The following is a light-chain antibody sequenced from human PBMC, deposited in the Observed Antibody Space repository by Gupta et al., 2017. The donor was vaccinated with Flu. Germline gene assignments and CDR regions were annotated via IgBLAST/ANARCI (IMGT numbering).Light chain of an antibody. J-gene: IGKJ2*01. CDR2: KGS. Sequence: VTLGQPASISCRSGQTLVHSDGDTYLNWFHQRPGQSPRRLIYKGSNRDSGVPDRISGSGSGTDFTLKISGVVAEDVGIYYCRQGVHWRYTFGQGTKLEIK. V-gene: IGKV2-30*02. CDR1: QTLVHSDGDTY. CDR3: RQGVHWRYT.